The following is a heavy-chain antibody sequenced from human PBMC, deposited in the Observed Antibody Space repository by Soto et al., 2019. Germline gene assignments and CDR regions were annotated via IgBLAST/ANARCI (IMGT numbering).Heavy chain of an antibody. CDR3: ARDRRDYDFWSGYYASNFDY. V-gene: IGHV1-69*13. J-gene: IGHJ4*02. Sequence: SVKVSCKASGGTFSSYAISWVRQAPGQGLEWMGGIIPIFGTANYAQKFQGRVTITADESTSTAYMELSSLRSEDTAVYYCARDRRDYDFWSGYYASNFDYWGQGTLVTVSS. D-gene: IGHD3-3*01. CDR1: GGTFSSYA. CDR2: IIPIFGTA.